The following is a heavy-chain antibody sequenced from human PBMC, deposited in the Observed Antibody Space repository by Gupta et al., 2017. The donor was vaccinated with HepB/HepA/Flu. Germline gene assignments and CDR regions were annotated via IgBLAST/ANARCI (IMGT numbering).Heavy chain of an antibody. CDR3: AKDRWGPWFDP. V-gene: IGHV3-43*01. CDR2: MSWEGGST. D-gene: IGHD1-26*01. J-gene: IGHJ5*02. Sequence: DVQLVESGGVVVQPGGSLRLSFAASGFTFAAYTMHWVRQAPGKGLAWVSLMSWEGGSTYYADSVKGRFTISRDNSKNSLYLQMNSLRTEDTALYYCAKDRWGPWFDPWGQGTLVTVSS. CDR1: GFTFAAYT.